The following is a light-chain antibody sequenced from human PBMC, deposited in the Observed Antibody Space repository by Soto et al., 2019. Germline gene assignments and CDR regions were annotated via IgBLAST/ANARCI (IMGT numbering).Light chain of an antibody. Sequence: QSVLTQPPSVSAGPGQKVTISCSGSSSNIGNNYVSWYQHLPGTAPKLLIYDSNKRPSGIPDRFSGSKSGTSATLGITGLQTGDEADYYCGTWDSSLSAGVFGGGTKLTVL. V-gene: IGLV1-51*01. J-gene: IGLJ2*01. CDR3: GTWDSSLSAGV. CDR1: SSNIGNNY. CDR2: DSN.